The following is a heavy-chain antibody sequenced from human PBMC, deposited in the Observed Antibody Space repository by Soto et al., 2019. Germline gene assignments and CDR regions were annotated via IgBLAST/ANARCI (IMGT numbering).Heavy chain of an antibody. Sequence: HPGGSLRLSCAASGFTFSSYAMSWVRQAPGKGLEWVSAISGSGGSTYYADSVKGRFTISRDNSKNTLYLQMNSLRAEDTAVYYCAKDRGYSFRFYWFDPWGQGTLVTVSS. CDR1: GFTFSSYA. D-gene: IGHD6-13*01. V-gene: IGHV3-23*01. J-gene: IGHJ5*02. CDR3: AKDRGYSFRFYWFDP. CDR2: ISGSGGST.